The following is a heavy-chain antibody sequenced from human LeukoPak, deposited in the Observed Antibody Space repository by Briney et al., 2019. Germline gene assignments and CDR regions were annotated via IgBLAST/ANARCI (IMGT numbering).Heavy chain of an antibody. V-gene: IGHV5-51*01. D-gene: IGHD3-10*01. CDR2: IYPGDSDT. Sequence: GESLKISCKGSGYSFTSYWIGWVRQMPGKGLEWMGIIYPGDSDTRYSPSFQGQATISADKSISTAYLQWSSLKASDTAMYYCARHTLSGSPPQGGMDVWGQGTTVTVSS. CDR1: GYSFTSYW. CDR3: ARHTLSGSPPQGGMDV. J-gene: IGHJ6*02.